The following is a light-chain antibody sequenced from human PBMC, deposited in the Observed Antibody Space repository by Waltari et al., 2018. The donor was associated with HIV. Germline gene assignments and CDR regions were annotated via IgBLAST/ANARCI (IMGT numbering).Light chain of an antibody. Sequence: EIVLTQSPGTLSLSPGERATRTCRASQSVSSSYLAWYQQKPGQAPRLLSYGASSRVTGIPDRFSGSGSGTDFTLTISRLEPEDFAVYYCQQYGSSPWYTFGQGTKLEIK. CDR2: GAS. J-gene: IGKJ2*01. CDR3: QQYGSSPWYT. V-gene: IGKV3-20*01. CDR1: QSVSSSY.